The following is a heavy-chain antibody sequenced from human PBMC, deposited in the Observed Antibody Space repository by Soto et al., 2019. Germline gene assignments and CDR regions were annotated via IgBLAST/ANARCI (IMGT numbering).Heavy chain of an antibody. CDR3: ARVGYGSGSYYKALYYYYGMDV. CDR2: IYPGDSDT. J-gene: IGHJ6*02. CDR1: GYIFNIYW. Sequence: PGESLKISCKASGYIFNIYWIGWVRQMPGKGLEWMGIIYPGDSDTRYSPSFQGQVTISADKSISTAYLQWSSLKASDTAMYYWARVGYGSGSYYKALYYYYGMDVWGQGTTVTVSS. V-gene: IGHV5-51*01. D-gene: IGHD3-10*01.